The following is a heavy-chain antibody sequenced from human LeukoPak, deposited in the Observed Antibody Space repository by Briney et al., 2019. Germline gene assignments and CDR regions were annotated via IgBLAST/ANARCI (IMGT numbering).Heavy chain of an antibody. V-gene: IGHV3-23*01. CDR1: GFTFSNYA. J-gene: IGHJ4*02. CDR2: VSGSGSYT. D-gene: IGHD6-13*01. Sequence: QAGGSLRLSCAASGFTFSNYAMAWIRQAPGKGLEWVSGVSGSGSYTNYADSVKGRFTISKDNSKNTLYLQMSSLRAEDTALYYCAKADPYSSNWYGDYFDYWGQGTLVTVSS. CDR3: AKADPYSSNWYGDYFDY.